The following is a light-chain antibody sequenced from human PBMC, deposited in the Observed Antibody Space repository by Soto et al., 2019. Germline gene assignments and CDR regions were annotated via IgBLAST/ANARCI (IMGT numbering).Light chain of an antibody. Sequence: QSVLTQPPSVSAAPGQKVTISCSGSSSNVGNNYVSWYQHLPGTAPKLLIYENNKRPSGIPDRFSGSKSGTSATLGITGLQTGDEADYYCAGWDNSLSGGGVFGTGTQLTVL. J-gene: IGLJ1*01. CDR2: ENN. CDR3: AGWDNSLSGGGV. V-gene: IGLV1-51*02. CDR1: SSNVGNNY.